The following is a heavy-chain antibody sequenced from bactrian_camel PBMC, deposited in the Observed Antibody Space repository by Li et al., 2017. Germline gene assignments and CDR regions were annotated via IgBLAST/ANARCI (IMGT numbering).Heavy chain of an antibody. CDR3: AAGLKWCSQGYPTADFRY. Sequence: VQLVESGGGSVQAGGSQRLSCAASGYTYNRNCMAWFRQALGMEREAVAAIYTGLGRAHYAASVLGRFTISKDNARKTVYLQMNSLQPDDTATYYCAAGLKWCSQGYPTADFRYLGQGTQVTVS. CDR2: IYTGLGRA. J-gene: IGHJ6*01. D-gene: IGHD2*01. CDR1: GYTYNRNC. V-gene: IGHV3-3*01.